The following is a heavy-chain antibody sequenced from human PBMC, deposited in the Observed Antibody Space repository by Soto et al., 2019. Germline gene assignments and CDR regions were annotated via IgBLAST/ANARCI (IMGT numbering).Heavy chain of an antibody. Sequence: PSETLSLTCTVSGGSISSYYWSWIRQPPGKGLEWIGYIYYSGSTNYNPSLKSRVTISVDTSKNQFSLKLSSVTAADTAVYYCARDVGLEPPYWVRGYNWFDPWGQGTLVTVSS. CDR2: IYYSGST. D-gene: IGHD1-1*01. V-gene: IGHV4-59*01. CDR3: ARDVGLEPPYWVRGYNWFDP. CDR1: GGSISSYY. J-gene: IGHJ5*02.